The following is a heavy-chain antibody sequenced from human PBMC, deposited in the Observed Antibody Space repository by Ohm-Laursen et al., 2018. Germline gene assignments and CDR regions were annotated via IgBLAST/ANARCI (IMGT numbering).Heavy chain of an antibody. V-gene: IGHV3-13*01. J-gene: IGHJ3*02. Sequence: SLRLSCTASGFTFSRYDMHWVRQGTGKRLEWVSAIGIAGDTYYSGSVKGRFTISRENAKNSLYLQMKSLRAGDTAVYYCARASTVTTSGAFDIWGQGTMVTVSS. CDR2: IGIAGDT. D-gene: IGHD4-17*01. CDR1: GFTFSRYD. CDR3: ARASTVTTSGAFDI.